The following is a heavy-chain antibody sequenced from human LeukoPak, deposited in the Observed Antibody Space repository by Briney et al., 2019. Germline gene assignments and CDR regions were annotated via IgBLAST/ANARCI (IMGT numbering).Heavy chain of an antibody. CDR1: GGSISSYY. CDR3: AKAGEGAVYYYMDV. CDR2: IYYSGST. D-gene: IGHD1-26*01. Sequence: SETLSLTCTVSGGSISSYYWSWIRQPPGKGLQWIGYIYYSGSTNYNPSLKSRVTISVDTSKNQFSLKLSSVTAADTAVYYCAKAGEGAVYYYMDVWGKGTTVTVSS. J-gene: IGHJ6*03. V-gene: IGHV4-59*01.